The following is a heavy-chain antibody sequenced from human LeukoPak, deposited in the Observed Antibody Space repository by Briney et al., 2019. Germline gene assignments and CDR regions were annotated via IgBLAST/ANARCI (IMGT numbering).Heavy chain of an antibody. V-gene: IGHV3-7*01. CDR2: IKQDGSEK. CDR3: ARAKYCSGGNCPWAGLEDDAFDI. D-gene: IGHD2-15*01. Sequence: PGGSLRLSCAASGFTFSNYWMSWVRQAPGKGLEWVANIKQDGSEKYYIDSVKGRFTISRDSAKNSLYLQMNSLRAEDTAVYYCARAKYCSGGNCPWAGLEDDAFDIWGQGTMVTVSS. J-gene: IGHJ3*02. CDR1: GFTFSNYW.